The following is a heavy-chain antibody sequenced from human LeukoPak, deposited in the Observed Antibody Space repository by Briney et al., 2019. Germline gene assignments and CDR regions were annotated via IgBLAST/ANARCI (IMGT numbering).Heavy chain of an antibody. J-gene: IGHJ4*02. CDR3: AKLRSVVVIAALNY. CDR1: VFTYTNYA. V-gene: IGHV3-23*01. CDR2: ISGSGDSA. Sequence: GGSLSLSCAASVFTYTNYAMSWVRQARAKGLEWVSTISGSGDSAYYADSVKGRFTISRDNSKNTLYLQMNSLRADDTAVYYCAKLRSVVVIAALNYWGQGVLVTVSS. D-gene: IGHD2-21*01.